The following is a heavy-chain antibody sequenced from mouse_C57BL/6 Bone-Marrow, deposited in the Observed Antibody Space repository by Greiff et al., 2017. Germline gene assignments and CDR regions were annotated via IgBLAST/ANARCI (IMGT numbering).Heavy chain of an antibody. Sequence: QVQLQQPGAELVKPGASVKLSCKASGYTFTSYWMHWVKQRPGQGLEWIGMIHPNSGSTNYNEKFKSKATLTVDKSSSTASMQLSSLTSEDSAVXDCARDGWVLPWFAYWGQGTLVTVSA. V-gene: IGHV1-64*01. CDR3: ARDGWVLPWFAY. D-gene: IGHD2-3*01. J-gene: IGHJ3*01. CDR2: IHPNSGST. CDR1: GYTFTSYW.